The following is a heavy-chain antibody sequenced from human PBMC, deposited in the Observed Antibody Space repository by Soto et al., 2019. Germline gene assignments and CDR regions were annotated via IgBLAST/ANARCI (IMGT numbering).Heavy chain of an antibody. V-gene: IGHV3-53*01. CDR2: IDGGGYT. J-gene: IGHJ4*02. D-gene: IGHD2-8*02. Sequence: PGGSLRLSCAASGFIVSRNYMYWVRQAPGKGLEWVSVIDGGGYTYYADSVKGRFTISRDNSKNTLHLQMNNVRAEATAVYYCVRDKRTLSRIFPGDWGQAPQVSVSS. CDR3: VRDKRTLSRIFPGD. CDR1: GFIVSRNY.